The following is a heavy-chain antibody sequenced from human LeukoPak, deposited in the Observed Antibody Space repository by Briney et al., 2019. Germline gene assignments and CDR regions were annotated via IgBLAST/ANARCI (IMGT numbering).Heavy chain of an antibody. CDR1: GFTFTSYA. J-gene: IGHJ4*02. Sequence: GGSLRLSCAASGFTFTSYAMSWVRQAPGKGLEWVSGISGSGAGTYYADSVKGRFTISRDNSRNTLSLQMNSLRAEDTAVYYCAKEELTPYFDYWGQGTLVTVSS. CDR2: ISGSGAGT. V-gene: IGHV3-23*01. D-gene: IGHD1-7*01. CDR3: AKEELTPYFDY.